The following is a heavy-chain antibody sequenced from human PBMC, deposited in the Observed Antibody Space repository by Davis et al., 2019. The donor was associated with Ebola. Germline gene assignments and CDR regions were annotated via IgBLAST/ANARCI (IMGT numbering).Heavy chain of an antibody. V-gene: IGHV1-69*13. J-gene: IGHJ6*03. CDR2: IIPIFGTA. CDR3: ATSSRITMIVVVTYYYYMDV. Sequence: AASVKVSCKASGSTFSSYAISWVRQAPGQGLEWMGGIIPIFGTANYAQKFQGRVTITADESTSTAYMELSSLRSEDTAVYYCATSSRITMIVVVTYYYYMDVWGKGTTVTVSS. D-gene: IGHD3-22*01. CDR1: GSTFSSYA.